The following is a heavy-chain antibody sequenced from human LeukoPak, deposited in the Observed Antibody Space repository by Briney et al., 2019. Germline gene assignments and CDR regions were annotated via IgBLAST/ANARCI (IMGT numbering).Heavy chain of an antibody. J-gene: IGHJ4*02. CDR3: ATGRDAYKSGC. CDR2: ICGGGNT. CDR1: GFTVSDYH. D-gene: IGHD5-24*01. Sequence: PGGSLRLSCAVSGFTVSDYHMTWVRQAPGKGLEWVSTICGGGNTFYADSVKGRFTISRDNSKNTLYFQMNSLRAEDTAVYYCATGRDAYKSGCWGQGTLVTVSS. V-gene: IGHV3-66*01.